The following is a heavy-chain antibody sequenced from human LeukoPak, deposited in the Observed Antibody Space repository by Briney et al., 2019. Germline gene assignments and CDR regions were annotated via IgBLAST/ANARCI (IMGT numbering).Heavy chain of an antibody. D-gene: IGHD3-22*01. J-gene: IGHJ4*02. CDR1: GYTFTNYG. CDR3: ARDLTHRRYYDNSGYQIVPAF. V-gene: IGHV1-18*01. Sequence: ASVKVSCKASGYTFTNYGFSWMRQAPGQGLEYLGWFSAYNDYTNYAQKLQGRVTLTTDTSTSTAYMELRSLRSDDTAVYYCARDLTHRRYYDNSGYQIVPAFWGQGTLVTVSS. CDR2: FSAYNDYT.